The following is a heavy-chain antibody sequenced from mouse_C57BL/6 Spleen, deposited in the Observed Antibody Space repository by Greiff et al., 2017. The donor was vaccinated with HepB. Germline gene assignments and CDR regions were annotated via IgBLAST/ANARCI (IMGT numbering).Heavy chain of an antibody. Sequence: VQLQESGAELARPGASVKMSCKASGYTFTSYTMHWVKQRPGQGLEWIGYINPSSGYTKYNQKFKDKATLTADKSSSTAYMQLSSLTSEDSAVYYCARGYSNGYFDYWGQGTTLTVSS. CDR3: ARGYSNGYFDY. D-gene: IGHD2-5*01. CDR2: INPSSGYT. J-gene: IGHJ2*01. CDR1: GYTFTSYT. V-gene: IGHV1-4*01.